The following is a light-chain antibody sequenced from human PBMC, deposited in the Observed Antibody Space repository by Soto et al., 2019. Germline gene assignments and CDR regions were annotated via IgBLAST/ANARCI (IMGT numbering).Light chain of an antibody. V-gene: IGLV1-40*01. CDR3: QSYDSSLSGWV. J-gene: IGLJ3*02. CDR1: SSNIGAGHD. Sequence: QSVLTQPPSVSGAPGQRVTISCTGSSSNIGAGHDVHWYQQLPGTAPKLLIYGNSNRPSGVPDRFSGSKSGTSASLAITGLQADDEADYYCQSYDSSLSGWVFGGGTKLTVL. CDR2: GNS.